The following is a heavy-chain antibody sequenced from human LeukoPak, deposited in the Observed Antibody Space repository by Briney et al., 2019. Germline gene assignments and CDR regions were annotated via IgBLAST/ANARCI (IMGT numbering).Heavy chain of an antibody. J-gene: IGHJ3*02. CDR2: ISAHNGNS. D-gene: IGHD6-19*01. CDR1: GYTFTSYG. CDR3: ASRAEPKYSSGWYGAFDI. Sequence: ASVKVSCKASGYTFTSYGIRWVRQAPGQGLEWMGWISAHNGNSNYAQKFQGRVTMTTDTSTSTAYMEVRSLRSEDTAVYYCASRAEPKYSSGWYGAFDIWGQGTMVTVSS. V-gene: IGHV1-18*01.